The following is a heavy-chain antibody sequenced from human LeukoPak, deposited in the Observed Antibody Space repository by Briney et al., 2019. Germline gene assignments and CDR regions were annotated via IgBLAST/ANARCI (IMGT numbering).Heavy chain of an antibody. CDR3: ARGGYYGSGSYYMGWFDP. V-gene: IGHV3-7*01. D-gene: IGHD3-10*01. CDR2: IKQDGSEK. CDR1: GFTFSSYW. Sequence: GGSLRLSCAASGFTFSSYWMSWVRQAPGKGLEWVANIKQDGSEKYYVDSVKGRFTISRDNAKNSLYLQMNSLRAEGTAVYYCARGGYYGSGSYYMGWFDPWGQGTLVTVSS. J-gene: IGHJ5*02.